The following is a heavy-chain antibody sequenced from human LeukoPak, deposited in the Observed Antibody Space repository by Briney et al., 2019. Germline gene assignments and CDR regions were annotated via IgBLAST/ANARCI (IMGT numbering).Heavy chain of an antibody. J-gene: IGHJ4*02. CDR2: ICSGGST. CDR3: ARDRPGYTSSWYSPFDY. CDR1: GFTVSSNY. D-gene: IGHD6-13*01. Sequence: PGGSLRLSCAASGFTVSSNYMSWVRQAPGKGLEWVSVICSGGSTYYADSVKGRFTISRDNSKNTLYLQMNSLRAEDTAVYYCARDRPGYTSSWYSPFDYWGQGTLVTVSS. V-gene: IGHV3-66*01.